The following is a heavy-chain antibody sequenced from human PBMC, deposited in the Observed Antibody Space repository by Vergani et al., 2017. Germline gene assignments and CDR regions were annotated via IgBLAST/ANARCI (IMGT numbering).Heavy chain of an antibody. CDR3: VRSSVANSGSGCQVGFDP. D-gene: IGHD6-19*01. CDR2: IDWDDDK. V-gene: IGHV2-70*01. CDR1: GFSLSTSGTC. Sequence: QVTLRESGPALVKPTQTLTLTCTFSGFSLSTSGTCVSWTRQPPGKALEWLAFIDWDDDKYYSTSLKTRLTIYKDTSKNQVILTMTNLDHVDTAKYYCVRSSVANSGSGCQVGFDPWGQGTLVTVSS. J-gene: IGHJ5*02.